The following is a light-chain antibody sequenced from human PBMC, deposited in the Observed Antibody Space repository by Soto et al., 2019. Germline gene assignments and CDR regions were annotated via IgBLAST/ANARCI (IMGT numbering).Light chain of an antibody. CDR2: DVS. Sequence: QSVLTQPRSVSGSPGQSVTISCTGTSSDVGGSTYVSWYQQHPGKAPKLMIYDVSKRPSGVPDRFSGSKSGNTASLTISGLQAEDEADYYCSSYTSSSTYVFGTGTKLTVL. CDR3: SSYTSSSTYV. V-gene: IGLV2-11*01. J-gene: IGLJ1*01. CDR1: SSDVGGSTY.